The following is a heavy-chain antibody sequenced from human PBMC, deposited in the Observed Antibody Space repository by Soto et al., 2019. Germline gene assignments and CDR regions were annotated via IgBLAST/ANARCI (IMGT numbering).Heavy chain of an antibody. Sequence: GGSLRLSCVASGFTCSSYDMSWVRQAPGKGLEWVSTILVGGSTHYPDSVKGRFTISRDNSKNTVFMQMNSLTAGDTAVYYCAKATATGGGAFDICGQGTVVTVSS. J-gene: IGHJ3*02. CDR1: GFTCSSYD. D-gene: IGHD2-8*02. V-gene: IGHV3-23*01. CDR2: ILVGGST. CDR3: AKATATGGGAFDI.